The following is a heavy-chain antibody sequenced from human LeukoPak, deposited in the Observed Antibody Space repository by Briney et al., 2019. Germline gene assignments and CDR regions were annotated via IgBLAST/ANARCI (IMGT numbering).Heavy chain of an antibody. Sequence: GASVKVSCKASGGTFSSYAISWVRQAPGRGLEWMGRIIPILGIANYAQKFQGRVTITADKSTSTAYMELSSLRSEDTAVYYCARSNDSSGYYSPGDAFDIWGQGTMVTVSS. D-gene: IGHD3-22*01. J-gene: IGHJ3*02. CDR1: GGTFSSYA. CDR2: IIPILGIA. V-gene: IGHV1-69*04. CDR3: ARSNDSSGYYSPGDAFDI.